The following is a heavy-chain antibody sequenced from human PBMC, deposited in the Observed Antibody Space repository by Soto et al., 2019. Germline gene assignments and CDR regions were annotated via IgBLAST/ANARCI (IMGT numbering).Heavy chain of an antibody. V-gene: IGHV4-4*07. J-gene: IGHJ4*02. CDR3: ARDPSQWPDYYFDY. Sequence: SETLSLTCTVSGGSISSYYWSWIRQPAGKGLEWIGRIYTSGSTNYNPSLKSRVTMSVDTSKNQFSLKLSSVTAADTAVYYCARDPSQWPDYYFDYWGQGTLVTV. D-gene: IGHD6-19*01. CDR1: GGSISSYY. CDR2: IYTSGST.